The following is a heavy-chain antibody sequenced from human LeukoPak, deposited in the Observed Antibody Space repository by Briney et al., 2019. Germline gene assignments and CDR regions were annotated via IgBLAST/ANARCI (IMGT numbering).Heavy chain of an antibody. J-gene: IGHJ4*02. Sequence: GGSLKLSCAASGFTFSGSAMHWVRQASGKGLEWVGRIRSKADSYATAYAASVKGRFAISRDDSKNTAYRQMNSLKTEDTAVYYCATDTSGWRLDYWGQGTLVTVSS. V-gene: IGHV3-73*01. CDR3: ATDTSGWRLDY. CDR2: IRSKADSYAT. CDR1: GFTFSGSA. D-gene: IGHD6-19*01.